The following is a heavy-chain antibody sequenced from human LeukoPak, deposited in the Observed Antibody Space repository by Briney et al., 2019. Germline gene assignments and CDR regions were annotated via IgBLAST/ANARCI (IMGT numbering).Heavy chain of an antibody. CDR1: GGSFSGYY. J-gene: IGHJ6*03. V-gene: IGHV4-34*01. D-gene: IGHD2-2*01. CDR2: IYYSGST. Sequence: SETLSLTCAVYGGSFSGYYWSWIRQPPGKGLEWTGSIYYSGSTYYNPSLKSRVTISVDTSKNQFSLKLSSVTAADTAVYYCARHGIDIVVVPAAIFPYYYYMDVWGKGTTVTISS. CDR3: ARHGIDIVVVPAAIFPYYYYMDV.